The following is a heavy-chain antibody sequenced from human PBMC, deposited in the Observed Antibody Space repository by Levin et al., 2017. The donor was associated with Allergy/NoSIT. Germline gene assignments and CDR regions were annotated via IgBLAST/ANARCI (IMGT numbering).Heavy chain of an antibody. CDR3: ARVDQSKYYYGSGSYPSSFDF. D-gene: IGHD3-10*01. CDR2: IYYSGST. J-gene: IGHJ4*02. V-gene: IGHV4-31*03. CDR1: GGPITSGGYY. Sequence: SPTLSLPCTVSGGPITSGGYYWSWVRQQPGKGLEWIGDIYYSGSTYYNPSLKSRLTISIDTSKNQFSLKLSSVTVADTAMYYCARVDQSKYYYGSGSYPSSFDFWGQGTLVTVSS.